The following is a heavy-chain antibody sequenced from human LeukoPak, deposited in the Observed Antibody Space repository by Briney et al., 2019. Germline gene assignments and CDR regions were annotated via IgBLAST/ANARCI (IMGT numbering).Heavy chain of an antibody. CDR1: GFTVSSNY. D-gene: IGHD1-1*01. J-gene: IGHJ6*03. Sequence: PGGSLRLSCAASGFTVSSNYMSWVRQAPGKGLEWVSAISGSGGSTYYADSVKGRFTISRDNSKNTLYLQMNSLRAEDTAVYYCARQDYWNYYYYMDVWGKGTTVTVSS. CDR2: ISGSGGST. V-gene: IGHV3-23*01. CDR3: ARQDYWNYYYYMDV.